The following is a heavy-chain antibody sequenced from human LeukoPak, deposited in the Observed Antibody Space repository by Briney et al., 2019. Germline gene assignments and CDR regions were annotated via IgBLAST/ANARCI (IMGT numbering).Heavy chain of an antibody. CDR1: GFTFSSYT. D-gene: IGHD6-13*01. CDR3: AKTRPLDSSSWSHGDY. V-gene: IGHV3-23*01. CDR2: ISGSGDST. J-gene: IGHJ4*02. Sequence: GGSLRLSCTASGFTFSSYTMTWVRQAPGKGLEWVSAISGSGDSTYYGDSVKGRFTISRDNSKNTLYLQMSSLRAEDTAVYYCAKTRPLDSSSWSHGDYWGQGTLVTVSS.